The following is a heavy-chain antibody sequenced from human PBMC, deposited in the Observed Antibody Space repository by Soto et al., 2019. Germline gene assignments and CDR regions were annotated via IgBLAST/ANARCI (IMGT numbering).Heavy chain of an antibody. CDR2: IYYSGST. CDR1: GGSISSSSYY. D-gene: IGHD3-9*01. J-gene: IGHJ6*02. V-gene: IGHV4-39*01. CDR3: ASWVYDILTGFMDV. Sequence: SETLSLTCTVSGGSISSSSYYWGWIRQPPGKGLEWIGSIYYSGSTYYNPSLKSRVTISVDTSKNQFSLKLSSVTAADTAVYYCASWVYDILTGFMDVWGQGTTVTVSS.